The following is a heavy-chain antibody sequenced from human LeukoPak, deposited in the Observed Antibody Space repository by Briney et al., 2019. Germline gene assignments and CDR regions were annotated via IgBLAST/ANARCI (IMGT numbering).Heavy chain of an antibody. J-gene: IGHJ4*02. V-gene: IGHV3-21*04. CDR2: ISSSSSYI. CDR1: GFTFDDYA. Sequence: GGSLRLSCAASGFTFDDYAMNWVRQAPGKGLEWVSSISSSSSYIYYADSVKGRFTISRDNAKNSLYLQMNSLRAEDTAVYYCAKDKSWDIVASDYWGQGTLVTVSS. D-gene: IGHD5-12*01. CDR3: AKDKSWDIVASDY.